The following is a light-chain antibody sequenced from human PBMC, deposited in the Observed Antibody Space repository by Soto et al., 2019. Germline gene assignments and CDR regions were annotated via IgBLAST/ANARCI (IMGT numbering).Light chain of an antibody. CDR3: AAYDASLKSFV. Sequence: SVLTQPPSASGTPGQRVTISCSGSSSDIGSNTVHWYQRLPGTAPKLLIYNNDQRPSGVPDRFSGSKSGTSASLAISGLQSEDEADYYCAAYDASLKSFVFGSGTKLTVL. V-gene: IGLV1-44*01. CDR2: NND. J-gene: IGLJ1*01. CDR1: SSDIGSNT.